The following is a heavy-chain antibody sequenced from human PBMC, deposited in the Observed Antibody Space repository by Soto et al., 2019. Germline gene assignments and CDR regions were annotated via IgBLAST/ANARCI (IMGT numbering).Heavy chain of an antibody. V-gene: IGHV4-31*03. CDR2: IYYSGST. J-gene: IGHJ4*02. CDR3: ARFGLALNEGSLDY. Sequence: SETLSLTCTVSGGSISSGGYYWSWIRQHPGKGLEWIGYIYYSGSTYYNPSLKSRVTISVDTSKNQFSLKLSSVAAADTAVYYCARFGLALNEGSLDYWGQGTLVTVSS. D-gene: IGHD3-3*01. CDR1: GGSISSGGYY.